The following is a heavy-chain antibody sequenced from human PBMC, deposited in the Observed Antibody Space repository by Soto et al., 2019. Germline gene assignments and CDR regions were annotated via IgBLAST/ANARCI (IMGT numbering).Heavy chain of an antibody. CDR3: ARDLWGYCGADCYPLDV. Sequence: SETLSLTCTVSGGSISSYYWSWIRQPPGKGLEWIGYMYNTGSTIYNPSLKSRVTISVDTSKNQFSLKLNSVTAADMAVYYCARDLWGYCGADCYPLDVWGQGTTVTVSS. J-gene: IGHJ6*02. V-gene: IGHV4-59*01. D-gene: IGHD2-21*02. CDR1: GGSISSYY. CDR2: MYNTGST.